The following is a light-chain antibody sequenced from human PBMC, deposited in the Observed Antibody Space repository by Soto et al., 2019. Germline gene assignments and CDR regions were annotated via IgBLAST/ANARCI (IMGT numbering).Light chain of an antibody. CDR3: QKYNSGAWT. Sequence: DIQMTQSPSSLSASVGDRVTITCRASQGINNYLAWYQQKPGKVPELLIYAASTLQSGVPSRFSGSVSGTAFTLAISSLQPEDVATYHCQKYNSGAWTFGQGTKVEIK. V-gene: IGKV1-27*01. J-gene: IGKJ1*01. CDR1: QGINNY. CDR2: AAS.